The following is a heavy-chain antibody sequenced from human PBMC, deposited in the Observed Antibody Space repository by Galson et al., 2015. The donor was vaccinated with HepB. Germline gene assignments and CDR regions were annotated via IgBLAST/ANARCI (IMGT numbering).Heavy chain of an antibody. J-gene: IGHJ4*02. Sequence: SLRLSCAASGFSFSSYEMNWVRQAPGRGLEWISYIAIGGSGMYYANSVKGRFTVSRDDAKNTLYLQMNSLRGDDTAVYYCANDSGYEPFDYWGQGTLVTVSS. V-gene: IGHV3-48*03. CDR3: ANDSGYEPFDY. CDR1: GFSFSSYE. D-gene: IGHD5-12*01. CDR2: IAIGGSGM.